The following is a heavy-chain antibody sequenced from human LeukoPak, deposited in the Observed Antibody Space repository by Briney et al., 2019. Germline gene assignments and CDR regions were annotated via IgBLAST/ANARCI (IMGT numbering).Heavy chain of an antibody. Sequence: SQTLSLTCTVSGGSISSGGYYWSWIRQHPGKGLEWIGYIYYSGSTYYNPSLKSRVTISVDTSKNQFSLKLSSVIAADTAVYYCARGTNFWSGLLTYWGQGTLVTVSS. CDR2: IYYSGST. CDR1: GGSISSGGYY. CDR3: ARGTNFWSGLLTY. D-gene: IGHD3-3*01. V-gene: IGHV4-31*03. J-gene: IGHJ4*02.